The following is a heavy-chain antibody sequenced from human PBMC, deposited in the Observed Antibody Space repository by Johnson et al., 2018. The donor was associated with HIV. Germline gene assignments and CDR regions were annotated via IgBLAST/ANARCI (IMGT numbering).Heavy chain of an antibody. D-gene: IGHD2-21*02. J-gene: IGHJ3*02. Sequence: QVQLVESGGGVVQPGRSLRLSCVVSGFTFSSYGMHWVRQAPGKGLEWVAFIRYDGSTQSYADSVKGRFSISRDNSKNTLYLQMGSLRAEDMAVYYCARKVVTADDAFDIWGQGTMVTVSS. CDR2: IRYDGSTQ. CDR3: ARKVVTADDAFDI. V-gene: IGHV3-30*02. CDR1: GFTFSSYG.